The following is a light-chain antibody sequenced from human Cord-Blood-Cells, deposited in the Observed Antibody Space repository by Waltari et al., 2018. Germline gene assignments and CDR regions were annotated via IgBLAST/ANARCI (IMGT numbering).Light chain of an antibody. CDR1: RSDVGSYNL. J-gene: IGLJ3*02. Sequence: QSALPQPASVSGSPGQSITISCTGTRSDVGSYNLVSWYQQHPGKAPKLIIYEGSKRPSGVSNRFSGSKSGNTASLTISGLQAEDEADYYWCSYAGSSTWVFGGGTKLTVL. CDR3: CSYAGSSTWV. V-gene: IGLV2-23*01. CDR2: EGS.